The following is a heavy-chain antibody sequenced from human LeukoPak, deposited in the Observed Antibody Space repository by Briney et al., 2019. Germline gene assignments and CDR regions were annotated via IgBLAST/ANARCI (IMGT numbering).Heavy chain of an antibody. Sequence: ASETLSLTCAVYGGSFSGYYWSWIRQPPGKGLEWIGEINHSGSTNYNPSLKSRVTISVDTSKNQFSLKLSSVTAADTAVYYCARAGSYYKKSAFDIWGQGTMVTVSS. CDR1: GGSFSGYY. D-gene: IGHD3-10*01. CDR2: INHSGST. J-gene: IGHJ3*02. V-gene: IGHV4-34*01. CDR3: ARAGSYYKKSAFDI.